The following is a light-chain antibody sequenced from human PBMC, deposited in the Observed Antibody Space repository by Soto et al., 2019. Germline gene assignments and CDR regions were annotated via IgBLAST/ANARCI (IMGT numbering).Light chain of an antibody. CDR2: GAS. V-gene: IGKV3-20*01. CDR1: QSVSSSY. CDR3: QQYGSSPPRLT. Sequence: EIVLTQSPGTLSLSPGERATLSCRASQSVSSSYLAWHQQKPGQAPRLLIYGASSRATGIPDRFSGSGSGTDFTLTISRLEPEDFAVYYCQQYGSSPPRLTFGGGTKVETK. J-gene: IGKJ4*01.